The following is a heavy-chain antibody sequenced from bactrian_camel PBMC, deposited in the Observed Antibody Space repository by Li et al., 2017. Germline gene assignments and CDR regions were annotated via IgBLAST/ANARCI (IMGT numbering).Heavy chain of an antibody. Sequence: DVQLVESGGGSVQAGGSLNLSCAVSGFSFSRICMAWFRQAPGKEREGVATINAEVDSTFYADSVKGRFTISLDRAKDTLYLQMNNLEPEDTAIYYCAADWRYSDGFSREWHDCAPARFPSTGGWWGQGTQVTVS. J-gene: IGHJ6*01. D-gene: IGHD8*01. CDR3: AADWRYSDGFSREWHDCAPARFPSTGGW. V-gene: IGHV3S31*01. CDR2: INAEVDST. CDR1: GFSFSRIC.